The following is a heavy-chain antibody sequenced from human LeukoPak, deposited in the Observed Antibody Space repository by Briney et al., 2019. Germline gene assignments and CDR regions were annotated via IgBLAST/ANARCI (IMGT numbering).Heavy chain of an antibody. J-gene: IGHJ4*02. Sequence: SQTLSLTCTISGDSVSRSGVAWNWIRQSPSRGLEWLGRTYYRSKWYNDYAVSVKSRITINPDTSKNQFSLQLNSVTPEDTAVYYCARVGSSSWYFDYWGQGTLVTVSS. CDR2: TYYRSKWYN. V-gene: IGHV6-1*01. CDR3: ARVGSSSWYFDY. D-gene: IGHD6-13*01. CDR1: GDSVSRSGVA.